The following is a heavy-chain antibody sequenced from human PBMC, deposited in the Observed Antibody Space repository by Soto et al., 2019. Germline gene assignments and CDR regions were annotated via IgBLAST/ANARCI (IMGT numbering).Heavy chain of an antibody. Sequence: QVQLVESGGGLVRPGSSLSLSCEASGFPSRSYGMNGVGQAQGKGLEWVAVISYDENNKYYADSVKGRFTISRDNSKNTLYLQMNSLRAEDTAVYYCAKVLTGDLDYWGQGTLVTVSS. D-gene: IGHD7-27*01. J-gene: IGHJ4*02. CDR1: GFPSRSYG. V-gene: IGHV3-30*18. CDR2: ISYDENNK. CDR3: AKVLTGDLDY.